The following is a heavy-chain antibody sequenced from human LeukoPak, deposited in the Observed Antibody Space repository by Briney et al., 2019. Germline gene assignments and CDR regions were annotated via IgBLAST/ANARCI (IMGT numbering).Heavy chain of an antibody. CDR2: IYSGGST. CDR3: ASLSSFGSGSRDY. CDR1: GFTVSSNY. J-gene: IGHJ4*02. D-gene: IGHD3-10*01. Sequence: GSLRLSCAASGFTVSSNYMSWVRQAPGKGLEWVSVIYSGGSTYYADSVKGRFTISRDNSKNTLYLQMNSLRAEDTAVYYCASLSSFGSGSRDYWGQGTLVTVSS. V-gene: IGHV3-53*01.